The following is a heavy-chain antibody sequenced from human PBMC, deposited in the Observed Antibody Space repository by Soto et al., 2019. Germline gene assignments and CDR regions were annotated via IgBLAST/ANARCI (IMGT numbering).Heavy chain of an antibody. J-gene: IGHJ5*02. CDR3: ARQTSRIAAGGKGWFDP. Sequence: SETLSLTCTVSGGSISSSSYYWGWIRQPPGKGLEWIGSIYYSASTYYNQSVKSRVTMSVDTSKNQFSMKLSSVTAADTAVYSCARQTSRIAAGGKGWFDPWGQGTLVTVSS. V-gene: IGHV4-39*01. D-gene: IGHD6-13*01. CDR2: IYYSAST. CDR1: GGSISSSSYY.